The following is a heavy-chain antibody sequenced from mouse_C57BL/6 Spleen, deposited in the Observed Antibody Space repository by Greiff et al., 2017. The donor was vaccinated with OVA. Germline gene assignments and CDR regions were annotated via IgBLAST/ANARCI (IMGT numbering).Heavy chain of an antibody. Sequence: VKLQESGAELVKPGASVKLSCKASGYTFTSYWMHWVKQRPGQGLEWIGMIHPNSGSTNYNEKFKSKATLTVDKSSSTAYMQLSSLTSEDSAVYYCARDGEAPYYFDYWGQGTTLTVSS. J-gene: IGHJ2*01. D-gene: IGHD1-2*01. CDR3: ARDGEAPYYFDY. V-gene: IGHV1-64*01. CDR1: GYTFTSYW. CDR2: IHPNSGST.